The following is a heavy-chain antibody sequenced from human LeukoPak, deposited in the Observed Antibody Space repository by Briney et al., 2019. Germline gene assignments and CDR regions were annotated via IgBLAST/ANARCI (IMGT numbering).Heavy chain of an antibody. D-gene: IGHD2-21*01. J-gene: IGHJ5*02. Sequence: GASVKVSCKASGYTFTSYDINWVRQAPGQGLEWMGRINPNNGATNYAQKFQGRVTVTRDTSISIVYMELRRLRSDDTAVYYCARDLKYQLLLGWFDPWGQGSLVTVSS. V-gene: IGHV1-2*06. CDR3: ARDLKYQLLLGWFDP. CDR1: GYTFTSYD. CDR2: INPNNGAT.